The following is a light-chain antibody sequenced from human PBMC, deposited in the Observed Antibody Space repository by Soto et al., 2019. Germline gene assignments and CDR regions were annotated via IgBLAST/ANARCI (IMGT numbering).Light chain of an antibody. CDR2: EVT. V-gene: IGLV2-8*01. CDR3: ISYTGSHSWV. Sequence: QSALTQPPSASGSPGQSVTISCTGTSSDVGGYNYVSWYQQHPGKAPKLMIYEVTKRPSGVPDRFSGSKSGNTASLTVSGLQAEDEADYHCISYTGSHSWVFGGGTKLTVL. CDR1: SSDVGGYNY. J-gene: IGLJ3*02.